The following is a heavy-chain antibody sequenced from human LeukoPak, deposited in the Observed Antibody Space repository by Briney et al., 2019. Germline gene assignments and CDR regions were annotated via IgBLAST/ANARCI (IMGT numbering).Heavy chain of an antibody. Sequence: GASVKVSCKASGYTFTSNGISWVRQAPGKGLEWMGWISANSGNTNYAQKMQGRVTMTTERSSSTAYMELRNLRSDDTAAYYCARDKNYRFDYWGQGTLVTVSS. J-gene: IGHJ4*02. V-gene: IGHV1-18*01. CDR3: ARDKNYRFDY. CDR1: GYTFTSNG. CDR2: ISANSGNT. D-gene: IGHD5-24*01.